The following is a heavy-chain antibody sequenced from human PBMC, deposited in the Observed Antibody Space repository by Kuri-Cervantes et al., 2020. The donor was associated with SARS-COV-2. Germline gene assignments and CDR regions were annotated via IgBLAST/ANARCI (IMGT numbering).Heavy chain of an antibody. CDR3: ASARQWLVLGGLFDY. Sequence: LSLTCAASGFTFSSYAMHWVRQAPGKGLEWVAVISYDGNNKYYADSVKGRFTISRDNSKNTLYLQMNSLRAEDTAVYYCASARQWLVLGGLFDYWGQGTLVTVSS. V-gene: IGHV3-30-3*01. J-gene: IGHJ4*02. CDR2: ISYDGNNK. D-gene: IGHD6-19*01. CDR1: GFTFSSYA.